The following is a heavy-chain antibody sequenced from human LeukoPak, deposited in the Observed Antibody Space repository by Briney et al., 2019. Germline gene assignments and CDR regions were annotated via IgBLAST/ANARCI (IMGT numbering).Heavy chain of an antibody. CDR1: GGSISSYY. Sequence: AETLSLTCTVSGGSISSYYWSWIRQPPGKGLEWIGYICYSGSTNYNPSLKSRVTISVDTSKNQFSLKLSSVTAADTAVYYCAIAVLGYCSSTSCYKARRNYYYYGMDVWGQGTTVTVSS. CDR2: ICYSGST. J-gene: IGHJ6*02. CDR3: AIAVLGYCSSTSCYKARRNYYYYGMDV. D-gene: IGHD2-2*02. V-gene: IGHV4-59*01.